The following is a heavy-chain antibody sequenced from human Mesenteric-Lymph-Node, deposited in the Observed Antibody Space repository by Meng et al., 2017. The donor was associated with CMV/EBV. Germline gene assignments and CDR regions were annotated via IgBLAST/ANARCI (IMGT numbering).Heavy chain of an antibody. J-gene: IGHJ6*02. CDR1: GYSFTTYY. CDR2: INPNGGTT. D-gene: IGHD4-23*01. CDR3: ARDDFHHYGGKIEGVYYYYYGMDV. V-gene: IGHV1-46*01. Sequence: ASVKVSCKASGYSFTTYYMHWVRLAPGQGLEWMGIINPNGGTTSYAQNFQGRVTMTRDTSTSTVFMELSSLRSEDTAVYYCARDDFHHYGGKIEGVYYYYYGMDVWGQGTTVTVSS.